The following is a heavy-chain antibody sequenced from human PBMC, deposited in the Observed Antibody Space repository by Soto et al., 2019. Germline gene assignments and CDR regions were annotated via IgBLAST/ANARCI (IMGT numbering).Heavy chain of an antibody. CDR3: ARDPHSSSWYWFDP. Sequence: ASAKVSCKASGYTFTSYGISWVRQAPGQGLEWMGWISAYNGNTNYAQKLQGRVTMTTDTSTSTAYMELRSLRSDDTAVYYCARDPHSSSWYWFDPWGQGILVNVSS. V-gene: IGHV1-18*01. J-gene: IGHJ5*02. CDR2: ISAYNGNT. D-gene: IGHD6-13*01. CDR1: GYTFTSYG.